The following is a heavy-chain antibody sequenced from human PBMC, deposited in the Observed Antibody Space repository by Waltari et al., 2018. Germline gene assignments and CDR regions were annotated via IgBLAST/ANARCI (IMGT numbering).Heavy chain of an antibody. CDR3: VRALTTPNDF. CDR1: GFTLSNYW. V-gene: IGHV3-7*01. D-gene: IGHD1-1*01. J-gene: IGHJ4*02. CDR2: IMTDGREE. Sequence: EVQLVESGGGLVQPGGSLRLSCAASGFTLSNYWMSWVRQAPGKGPEWVANIMTDGREEYYVDSVRGRFTISRDNAKNSLYLQMNSLRPEDTAVYYCVRALTTPNDFWGQGTLVTVSS.